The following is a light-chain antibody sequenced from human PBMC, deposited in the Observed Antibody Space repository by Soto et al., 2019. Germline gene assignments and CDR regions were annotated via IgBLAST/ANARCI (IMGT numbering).Light chain of an antibody. J-gene: IGLJ1*01. CDR1: SSDVGASDY. CDR3: LSHSGSSNV. CDR2: EVN. V-gene: IGLV2-8*01. Sequence: QSALTQPPSASGSPGQSVAISCTGTSSDVGASDYVSWYQQHSGKAPKLLLYEVNKRPSGVPDLFSGSKSGHTASLTVSALQADDEADYYCLSHSGSSNVLGTGTKVTVL.